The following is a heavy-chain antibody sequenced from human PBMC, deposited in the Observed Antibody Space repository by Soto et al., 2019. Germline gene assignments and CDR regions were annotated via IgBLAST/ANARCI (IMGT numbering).Heavy chain of an antibody. J-gene: IGHJ5*02. CDR3: AREKPSVATLNWFDP. CDR1: GYTFTSYG. Sequence: ASVKVSCKASGYTFTSYGISWVQQAPGQGLEWMGWVSAYNGNTNYAQKLQGRVTMTTDTSTSTAYMELRSLRSDDTAVYYCAREKPSVATLNWFDPWGQGTLVTVSS. D-gene: IGHD2-15*01. V-gene: IGHV1-18*01. CDR2: VSAYNGNT.